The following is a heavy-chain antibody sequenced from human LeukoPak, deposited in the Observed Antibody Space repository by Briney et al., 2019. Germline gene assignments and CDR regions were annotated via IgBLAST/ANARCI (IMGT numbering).Heavy chain of an antibody. CDR2: ISSSSSYL. CDR1: GFTFSSYS. V-gene: IGHV3-21*01. D-gene: IGHD5-24*01. CDR3: ARGALEMATILDY. Sequence: TGESLRLSCAASGFTFSSYSMNWVRQAPGKGLELVSSISSSSSYLYYADSVKGRFTISRDNAKNSLYLQMNSLRAEDTAVYYCARGALEMATILDYWGQGTLVTVSS. J-gene: IGHJ4*02.